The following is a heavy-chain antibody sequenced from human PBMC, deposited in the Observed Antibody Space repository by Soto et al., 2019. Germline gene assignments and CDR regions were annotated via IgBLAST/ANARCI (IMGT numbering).Heavy chain of an antibody. Sequence: PGGSLRLSCAVSGFSFSTYVMSWVRQAPGKGLEWVSAISGSADGTSYADSVQGRFTISRDNSRNTLFLQMNSLRAEDTAVYYCAKGRDSTSYHLDHWGQGT. V-gene: IGHV3-23*01. CDR2: ISGSADGT. J-gene: IGHJ4*02. CDR3: AKGRDSTSYHLDH. D-gene: IGHD3-22*01. CDR1: GFSFSTYV.